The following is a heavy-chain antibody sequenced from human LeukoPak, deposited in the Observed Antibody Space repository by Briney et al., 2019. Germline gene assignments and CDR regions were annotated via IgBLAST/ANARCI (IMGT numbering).Heavy chain of an antibody. Sequence: GGSLRLSCAASGFTFSNAWMSWVRQAPGKGLEWVGRIKNKADGGTTDYAAPVKGRFTISRDDSKNMLYLQMNSLKTEDTAVYYCTTAISMSAFDNWGQGTLVTVSS. V-gene: IGHV3-15*01. CDR3: TTAISMSAFDN. J-gene: IGHJ4*02. D-gene: IGHD2-8*01. CDR2: IKNKADGGTT. CDR1: GFTFSNAW.